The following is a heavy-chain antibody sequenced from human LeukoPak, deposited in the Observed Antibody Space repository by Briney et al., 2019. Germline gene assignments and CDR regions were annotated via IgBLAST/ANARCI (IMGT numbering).Heavy chain of an antibody. Sequence: GASVKVSCKASGYTFTSYDINWVRQATGQGLEWMGWMNPNSGNTGYAQKFQGRVTMTRNTSISTAYMELSSLRSEDTAVYYCARTYCGGDCYPWAFDIWGQGTMVTVSS. V-gene: IGHV1-8*01. D-gene: IGHD2-21*02. CDR2: MNPNSGNT. CDR1: GYTFTSYD. CDR3: ARTYCGGDCYPWAFDI. J-gene: IGHJ3*02.